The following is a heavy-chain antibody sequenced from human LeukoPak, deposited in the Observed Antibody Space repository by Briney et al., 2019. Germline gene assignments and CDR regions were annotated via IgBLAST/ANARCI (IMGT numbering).Heavy chain of an antibody. D-gene: IGHD6-19*01. V-gene: IGHV3-33*01. CDR3: ARVISSGRSNDAFDI. CDR2: IWYDGSNK. Sequence: GGSLRLSCAASGFTFSSYGMHWVRQAPGKGLEWVAVIWYDGSNKYYADSVKGRFTISRDNSKNTLYLQMNSLRAEDTAVYYCARVISSGRSNDAFDIWGQGTMVTVSS. J-gene: IGHJ3*02. CDR1: GFTFSSYG.